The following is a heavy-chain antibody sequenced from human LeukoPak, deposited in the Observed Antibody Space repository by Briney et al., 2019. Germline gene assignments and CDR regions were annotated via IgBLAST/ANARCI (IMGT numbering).Heavy chain of an antibody. Sequence: SETLSLTCVVYGGSFSGYYWSWIRQPPGKGLEWIGEINHSGSTNYNPSLKSRVTISVDTSKNQFSLKLSPVTAADTAVYYCAKGSGYGAQYYYYYMDVWGKGTTVTISS. J-gene: IGHJ6*03. CDR2: INHSGST. V-gene: IGHV4-34*01. CDR1: GGSFSGYY. CDR3: AKGSGYGAQYYYYYMDV. D-gene: IGHD5-12*01.